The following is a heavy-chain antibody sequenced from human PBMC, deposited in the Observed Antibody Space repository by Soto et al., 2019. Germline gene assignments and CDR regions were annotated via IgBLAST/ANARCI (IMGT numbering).Heavy chain of an antibody. CDR3: ARQGYYDLLSGYYLFDY. CDR1: GGSISSSSYY. CDR2: IYYSGST. J-gene: IGHJ4*02. D-gene: IGHD3-3*01. V-gene: IGHV4-39*01. Sequence: SETLSLTCTVSGGSISSSSYYWGWIRHPPGKGLEWIGSIYYSGSTYYNPSLKSRVTISVDTSKNQFSLNLTSVTAADTAVYYCARQGYYDLLSGYYLFDYWGQGILVTVS.